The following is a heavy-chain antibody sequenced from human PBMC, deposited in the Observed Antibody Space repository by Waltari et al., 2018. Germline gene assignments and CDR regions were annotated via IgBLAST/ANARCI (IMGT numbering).Heavy chain of an antibody. Sequence: VQLQQWGAGLLKPSETLSLTCAVYGGSFSGYYWSWIRQPPGKGFEWMGLVDPEDGETIDAEKFQGRVTITADTSTDTAYMELSSLRSEDTAVYYCATDRTRHDAFDIWGQGTMVTVSS. CDR1: GGSFSGYY. V-gene: IGHV1-69-2*01. J-gene: IGHJ3*02. CDR2: VDPEDGET. CDR3: ATDRTRHDAFDI.